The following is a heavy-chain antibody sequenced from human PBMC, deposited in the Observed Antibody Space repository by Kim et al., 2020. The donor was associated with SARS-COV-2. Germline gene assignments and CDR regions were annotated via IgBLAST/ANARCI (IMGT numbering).Heavy chain of an antibody. CDR3: ARIIELSLYGVNAFDI. CDR2: IIPFFGTA. V-gene: IGHV1-69*13. Sequence: SVKVSCKASGGTFSSYAISWVRQAPGQGLEWMGGIIPFFGTANYAQKFQGRVTITADESTSTAYMELSSLRSEDTAVYYCARIIELSLYGVNAFDIWGQGTMVTVSS. CDR1: GGTFSSYA. D-gene: IGHD3-16*02. J-gene: IGHJ3*02.